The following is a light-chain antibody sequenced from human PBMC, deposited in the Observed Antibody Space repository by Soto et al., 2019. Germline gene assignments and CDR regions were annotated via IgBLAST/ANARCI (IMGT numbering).Light chain of an antibody. Sequence: QSALTQPASVSGSPGQSIIISCTGTSSDVGGYNYVSWYQQHPGKAPKLMIYDVTNRPSGVSNRFSGSKSGSTASLTISGLQAEDEADYYCSSYTRSNTVVFGGGTKVTVL. J-gene: IGLJ2*01. CDR2: DVT. CDR1: SSDVGGYNY. CDR3: SSYTRSNTVV. V-gene: IGLV2-14*01.